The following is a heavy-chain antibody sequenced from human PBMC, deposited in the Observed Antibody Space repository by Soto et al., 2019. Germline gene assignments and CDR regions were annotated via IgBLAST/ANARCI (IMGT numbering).Heavy chain of an antibody. Sequence: SQTLSLTCAISGDSVSSNSAAWNWIRQSPSRGLEWLGRTYYRSKWYNDYAVSVKSRITINPDTSKNQFSLQLNSVTPEDTAVYYCARDPIGPQAAIDAFDIWGQGTMVTVSS. V-gene: IGHV6-1*01. CDR2: TYYRSKWYN. D-gene: IGHD1-26*01. CDR1: GDSVSSNSAA. CDR3: ARDPIGPQAAIDAFDI. J-gene: IGHJ3*02.